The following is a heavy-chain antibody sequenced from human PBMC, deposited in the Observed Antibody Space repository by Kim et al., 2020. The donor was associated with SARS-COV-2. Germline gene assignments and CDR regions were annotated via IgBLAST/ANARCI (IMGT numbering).Heavy chain of an antibody. CDR1: GGSFSGYY. J-gene: IGHJ4*02. CDR2: INHSGST. V-gene: IGHV4-34*01. D-gene: IGHD6-13*01. CDR3: ARGLLGQLDHFDY. Sequence: SETLSLTCAVYGGSFSGYYWSWIRQPPGKGLEWIGEINHSGSTNYNPSLKSRVTISVDTSKNQFSLKLSSVTAADTAVYYCARGLLGQLDHFDYWGQGTLVTVSS.